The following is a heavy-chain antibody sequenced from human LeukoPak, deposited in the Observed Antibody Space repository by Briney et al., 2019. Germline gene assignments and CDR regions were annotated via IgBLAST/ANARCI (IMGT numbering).Heavy chain of an antibody. Sequence: GGSLRLSCAASGFTFSSYAMSWVRQAPGKGLEWVSSISSSSSYIYYADSVKCRFTISRDNAKNSLYLQMNSLRAEDTAVYYCVRDRGYCSGGTCYALWDYWGQGTLVTVSS. CDR2: ISSSSSYI. D-gene: IGHD2-15*01. CDR3: VRDRGYCSGGTCYALWDY. V-gene: IGHV3-21*01. CDR1: GFTFSSYA. J-gene: IGHJ4*02.